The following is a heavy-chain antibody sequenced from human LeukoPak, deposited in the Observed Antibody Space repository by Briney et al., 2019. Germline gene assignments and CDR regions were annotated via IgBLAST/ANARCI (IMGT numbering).Heavy chain of an antibody. J-gene: IGHJ4*02. D-gene: IGHD3-10*01. V-gene: IGHV3-74*01. CDR2: INSDGSST. CDR3: ARALDGLGSRSFDY. Sequence: PGGSLRLSCAASGFTFSYYWMHWVRQAPGKGLVWVSRINSDGSSTNYADSVKGRFTISRDNAKNTLYLQMNSLRAEDTAVYCCARALDGLGSRSFDYWGQGTLVTVSS. CDR1: GFTFSYYW.